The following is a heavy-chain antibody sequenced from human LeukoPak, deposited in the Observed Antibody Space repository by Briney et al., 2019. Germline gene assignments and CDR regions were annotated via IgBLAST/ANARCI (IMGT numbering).Heavy chain of an antibody. V-gene: IGHV3-49*04. Sequence: GGSLRLSCTASGFTFGDYAMSWVRQAPGKGLEWVGFIRSKAYGGTTEYAASVKGRFTISRDDSKSIAYLQMNSLRAEDTAVYYCARDRDVPAIGMDVWGQGTTVTVSS. CDR1: GFTFGDYA. CDR2: IRSKAYGGTT. CDR3: ARDRDVPAIGMDV. J-gene: IGHJ6*02.